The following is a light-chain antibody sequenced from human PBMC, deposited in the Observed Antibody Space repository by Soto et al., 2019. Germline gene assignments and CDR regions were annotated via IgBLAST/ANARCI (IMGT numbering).Light chain of an antibody. Sequence: QSALTQPRSVSGSPGQSVTISCTGTSSDIGAYNYVSWFQQHPGKAPKLMMSDVSKRPSGVPDRFSGSKSGTTASLTISGLQGGDEADYYCCSYAGSYTLLFGGGTQLTVL. CDR3: CSYAGSYTLL. V-gene: IGLV2-11*01. J-gene: IGLJ2*01. CDR1: SSDIGAYNY. CDR2: DVS.